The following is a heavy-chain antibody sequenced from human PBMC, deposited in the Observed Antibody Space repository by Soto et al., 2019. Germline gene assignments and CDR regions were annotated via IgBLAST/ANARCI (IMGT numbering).Heavy chain of an antibody. CDR1: GRSMSCYY. CDR3: AREDYYDTGYYVV. D-gene: IGHD3-9*01. V-gene: IGHV4-4*07. CDR2: IYTSGTT. Sequence: SETLSLTCTVSGRSMSCYYWSWIRQPAGERLEWIGRIYTSGTTDFNPSLKGRVTMSVDTSKNQFSLKLTSVTAADTALYYRAREDYYDTGYYVVWGQGTQVTVSS. J-gene: IGHJ4*02.